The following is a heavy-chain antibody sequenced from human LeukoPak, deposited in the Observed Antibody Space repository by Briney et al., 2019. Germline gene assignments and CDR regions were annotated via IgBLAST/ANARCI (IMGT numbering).Heavy chain of an antibody. CDR1: GGSISNGDHY. CDR2: IYYSGST. J-gene: IGHJ3*02. Sequence: SGTLSLTCTVSGGSISNGDHYWSWIRQHPGKGLEWIGHIYYSGSTYYNPSLKSRGIISVDTSKNQFSLKLSSVTAADTAVYYCARCASVRWGGGDCFSAFDIWGQGTMVTVSS. CDR3: ARCASVRWGGGDCFSAFDI. D-gene: IGHD2-21*02. V-gene: IGHV4-31*03.